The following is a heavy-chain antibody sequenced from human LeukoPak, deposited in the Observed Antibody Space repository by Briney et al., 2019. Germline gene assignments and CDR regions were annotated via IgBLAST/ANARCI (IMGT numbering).Heavy chain of an antibody. D-gene: IGHD1-26*01. CDR3: AKKWGVGTTTLDYFDY. CDR2: ISGSGGST. J-gene: IGHJ4*02. Sequence: GGSLRLSCAASGFTFSNYAMSWDRQAPGKGLEWVSGISGSGGSTYYADSVKGRFTISRDNSKNTLYLQMNSLTDEDTAVYYCAKKWGVGTTTLDYFDYWGQGTLVTVSS. V-gene: IGHV3-23*01. CDR1: GFTFSNYA.